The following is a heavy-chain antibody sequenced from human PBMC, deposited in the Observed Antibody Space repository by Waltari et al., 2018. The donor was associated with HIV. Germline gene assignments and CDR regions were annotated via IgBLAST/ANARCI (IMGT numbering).Heavy chain of an antibody. D-gene: IGHD6-25*01. CDR2: ITTKADGESV. CDR3: STSGWLDH. V-gene: IGHV3-15*02. Sequence: EVQLVESGGAIVKPGESLRLSCAVSGMSFSNGWMSWVRQAPGKGLEWIARITTKADGESVDYAEGVRDRFTITRDDSTSTLFLQMSSLKTEDTALYYCSTSGWLDHWGQGTRVTVSS. CDR1: GMSFSNGW. J-gene: IGHJ5*02.